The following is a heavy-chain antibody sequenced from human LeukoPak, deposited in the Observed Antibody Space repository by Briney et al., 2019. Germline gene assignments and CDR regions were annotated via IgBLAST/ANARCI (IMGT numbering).Heavy chain of an antibody. D-gene: IGHD1-7*01. J-gene: IGHJ6*02. Sequence: SGRSLRLSCAASGFTFSSYAMHWVRQAPGKGLEWVGQTGSEIDGGTTDYATPVKGRFTISRDDSKRTLYLQMNSLKIEDTAVYYCTTDEDWNYARKDVWGQGATVIVSS. CDR2: TGSEIDGGTT. CDR3: TTDEDWNYARKDV. V-gene: IGHV3-15*04. CDR1: GFTFSSYA.